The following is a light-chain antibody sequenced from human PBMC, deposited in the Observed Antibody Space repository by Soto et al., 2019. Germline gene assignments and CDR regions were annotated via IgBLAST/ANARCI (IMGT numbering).Light chain of an antibody. J-gene: IGKJ5*01. CDR1: QSVSTN. CDR2: DAS. V-gene: IGKV3-20*01. Sequence: EIVLTQSPATLSVSPGEGATLSCRTSQSVSTNLAWHQQKPGQAPRLLIYDASKRATGIPDRFSGSVSGTDFTLSISRVEPEDFAVFYCQQYGTSEIIFGQGTRLEIK. CDR3: QQYGTSEII.